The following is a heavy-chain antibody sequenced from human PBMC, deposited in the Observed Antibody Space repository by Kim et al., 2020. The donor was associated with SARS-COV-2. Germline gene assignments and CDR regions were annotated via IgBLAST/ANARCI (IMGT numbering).Heavy chain of an antibody. CDR3: ARGEAGNMGGWFDP. Sequence: SETLSLTCTVSGGSISSYYWSWIRQPPGKGLEWIGYIYYSGSTNYNPSLKSRVTISVDTSKNQFSLKLSSVTAADTAVYYCARGEAGNMGGWFDPWGQGTLVTVSS. J-gene: IGHJ5*02. CDR2: IYYSGST. V-gene: IGHV4-59*01. D-gene: IGHD1-1*01. CDR1: GGSISSYY.